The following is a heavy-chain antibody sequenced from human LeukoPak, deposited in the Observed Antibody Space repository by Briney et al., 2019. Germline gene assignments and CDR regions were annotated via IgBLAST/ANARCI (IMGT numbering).Heavy chain of an antibody. D-gene: IGHD6-19*01. V-gene: IGHV1-2*06. Sequence: GASVKVSCKASGYTFTGYYMHWVRQAPGQGLEWMGRINPNSGGTNYAQKFQGRVTMTRDTSISTAYMELSRLRSDDTAVYYCARTYSSGWAPGDHWGQGTLVTVSS. CDR1: GYTFTGYY. CDR3: ARTYSSGWAPGDH. J-gene: IGHJ4*02. CDR2: INPNSGGT.